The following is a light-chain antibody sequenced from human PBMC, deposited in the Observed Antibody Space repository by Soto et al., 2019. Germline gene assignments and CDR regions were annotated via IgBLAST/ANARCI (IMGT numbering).Light chain of an antibody. CDR1: QSVSSSY. Sequence: EIVLTQSPGTLSLSPGERATLSCRASQSVSSSYLAWYQQKPGQAPRLLIYGASSRATGIPDRLSGSGSGTDFSLTIRRLESEDFAVYYCQQYGSSLLFTFGPETKVDIK. J-gene: IGKJ3*01. CDR2: GAS. V-gene: IGKV3-20*01. CDR3: QQYGSSLLFT.